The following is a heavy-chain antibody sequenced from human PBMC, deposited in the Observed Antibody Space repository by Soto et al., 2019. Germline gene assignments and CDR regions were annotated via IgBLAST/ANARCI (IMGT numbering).Heavy chain of an antibody. CDR3: ARGRYGDY. V-gene: IGHV1-18*01. D-gene: IGHD1-1*01. Sequence: QVHLVQSGAEVKKPGASVKVSCKGSGYTFTSYGITWVRQAPGQGLEWMGWISAHNGNTDYAQRLQGRVTVTRDTSTSTAYMELSSLRSVDTAVYYCARGRYGDYWGQGALVTVSS. J-gene: IGHJ4*02. CDR1: GYTFTSYG. CDR2: ISAHNGNT.